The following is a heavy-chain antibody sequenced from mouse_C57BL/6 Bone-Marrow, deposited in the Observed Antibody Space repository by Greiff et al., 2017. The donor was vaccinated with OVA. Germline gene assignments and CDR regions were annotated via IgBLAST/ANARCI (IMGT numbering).Heavy chain of an antibody. CDR3: ARGVITTVVAEYFDV. J-gene: IGHJ1*03. V-gene: IGHV5-4*01. D-gene: IGHD1-1*01. CDR1: GFTFSSYA. Sequence: EVQRVESGGGLVKPGGSLKLSCAASGFTFSSYAMSWVRQTPEKRLEWVATISDGGSYTYYPDNVKGRFTISRDNAKNNLYLQMSHLKSEDTAMYYCARGVITTVVAEYFDVWGTGTTVTVSS. CDR2: ISDGGSYT.